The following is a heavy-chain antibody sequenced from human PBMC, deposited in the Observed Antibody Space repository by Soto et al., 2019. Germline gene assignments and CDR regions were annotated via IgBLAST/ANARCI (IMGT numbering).Heavy chain of an antibody. Sequence: GGSLRLSCAASGFTVSSYAMSWVRQAPGKGLEWVSTISGSGGSTYYADSVKGRFTISRDNSKNTLYLQMNRLRAEDTAVYYCATRSSWYYFDYWGQGTQVTVSS. CDR3: ATRSSWYYFDY. V-gene: IGHV3-23*01. D-gene: IGHD6-13*01. CDR2: ISGSGGST. CDR1: GFTVSSYA. J-gene: IGHJ4*02.